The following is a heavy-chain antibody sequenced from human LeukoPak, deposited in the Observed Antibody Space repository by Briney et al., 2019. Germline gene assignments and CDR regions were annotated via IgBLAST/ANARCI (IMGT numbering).Heavy chain of an antibody. Sequence: SETLSLTCTVSGGSISPYYWSWIRQPPGEGLEWIGCIYYSGTTNYNPSLKSRVTISVDTSKKQISLKLSSVTAADTAVYYCARNYGSVSYYSYYYMDVWGKGTTVTVSS. J-gene: IGHJ6*03. CDR3: ARNYGSVSYYSYYYMDV. CDR2: IYYSGTT. D-gene: IGHD3-10*01. V-gene: IGHV4-59*01. CDR1: GGSISPYY.